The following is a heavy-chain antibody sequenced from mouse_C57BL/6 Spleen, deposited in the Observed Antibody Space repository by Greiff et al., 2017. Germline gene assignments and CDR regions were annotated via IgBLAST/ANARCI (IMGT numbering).Heavy chain of an antibody. CDR2: IRNKANGYTT. CDR3: ARLLGQGAMDY. V-gene: IGHV7-3*01. Sequence: EVKLVESGGGLVQPGGSLSLSCAASGFTFTDYYMSWVRQPPGKALEWLGFIRNKANGYTTEYSASVKGRFTISRDNSQSILYLQMNALRAEDSATYYCARLLGQGAMDYWGQGTSVTVSS. D-gene: IGHD4-1*01. CDR1: GFTFTDYY. J-gene: IGHJ4*01.